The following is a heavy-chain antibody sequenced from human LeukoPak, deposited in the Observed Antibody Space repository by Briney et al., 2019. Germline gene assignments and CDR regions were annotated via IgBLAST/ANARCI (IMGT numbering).Heavy chain of an antibody. CDR2: ISWNSVST. Sequence: PGRSLRLSSAAPGFTFDDYAMHWVRQAPRQGLEWVSGISWNSVSTGNATSVTGRFTISRDTAKNSLYLQMNTLRAEHTALYFSAKDMSLGIAVAGTYYYYYYMDVWGKGTTVTVSS. CDR3: AKDMSLGIAVAGTYYYYYYMDV. J-gene: IGHJ6*03. V-gene: IGHV3-9*01. D-gene: IGHD6-19*01. CDR1: GFTFDDYA.